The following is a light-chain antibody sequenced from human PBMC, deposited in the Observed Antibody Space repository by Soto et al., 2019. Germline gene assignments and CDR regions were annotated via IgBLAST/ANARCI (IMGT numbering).Light chain of an antibody. CDR2: GNI. J-gene: IGLJ3*02. Sequence: QAVVTQPPSMSGAPGQRVTISCTGSSSDIGAGYDVHWYQQFPGTAPKPLIYGNINRPSGVPDRFSGSKSGTSASLAITGLQAEDEADYYCQSYDSSLGGSKGVFGGGTKLTVL. CDR3: QSYDSSLGGSKGV. V-gene: IGLV1-40*01. CDR1: SSDIGAGYD.